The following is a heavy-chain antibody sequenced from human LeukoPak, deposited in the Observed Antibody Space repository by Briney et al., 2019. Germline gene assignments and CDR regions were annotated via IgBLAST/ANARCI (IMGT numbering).Heavy chain of an antibody. Sequence: SGGPLRLSCAASGFKFRDYYKSWIRQAPGKGLEWISYITMRGSDIQYSSSVRGGFTTYRHNHRNALYEKMKCQRADDTAVYYCARGGWSRGWFDPWGQGTLVTVSS. V-gene: IGHV3-11*01. J-gene: IGHJ5*02. CDR2: ITMRGSDI. CDR1: GFKFRDYY. CDR3: ARGGWSRGWFDP. D-gene: IGHD6-19*01.